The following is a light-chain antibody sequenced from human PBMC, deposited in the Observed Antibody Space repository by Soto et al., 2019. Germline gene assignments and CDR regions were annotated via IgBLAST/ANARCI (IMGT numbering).Light chain of an antibody. J-gene: IGKJ1*01. CDR3: LQDYSYPLT. CDR2: GAS. V-gene: IGKV1-6*01. CDR1: QGIRTD. Sequence: AIQMTQSPSSLSASVGDRVTITCRASQGIRTDLGWYQQKPGKAPELLISGASSLQSGVPSRFSGSGSGTDFTLTISSLQPEDFATYSCLQDYSYPLTFGQGTKVEIK.